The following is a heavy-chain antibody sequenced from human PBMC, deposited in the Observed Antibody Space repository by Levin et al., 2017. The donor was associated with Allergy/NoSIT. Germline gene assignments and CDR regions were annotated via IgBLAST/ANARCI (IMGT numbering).Heavy chain of an antibody. CDR2: ISWNSGSI. D-gene: IGHD3-9*01. CDR1: GFTFDDYA. Sequence: GGSLRLSCAASGFTFDDYAMHWVRQAPGKGLEWVSGISWNSGSIGYADSVKGRFTISRDNAKNSLYLQMNSLRAEDTALYYCAKGDIPYYDILTGAFDIWGQGTMVTVSS. V-gene: IGHV3-9*01. CDR3: AKGDIPYYDILTGAFDI. J-gene: IGHJ3*02.